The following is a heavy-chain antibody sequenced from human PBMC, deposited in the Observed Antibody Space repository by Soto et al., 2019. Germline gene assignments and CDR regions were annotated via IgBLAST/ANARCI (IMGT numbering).Heavy chain of an antibody. CDR1: GDSMSPFY. CDR2: IYYSGNT. D-gene: IGHD3-3*01. V-gene: IGHV4-59*13. Sequence: QEPLQESGPGLVKPSATLSLTCTVSGDSMSPFYWNWIRQSPGKGLEWIGYIYYSGNTNYNPSLKSRAAISVDTSKNQFYLKLSSVTAADTAVYYCARGVYDYWSGYYAGSGLDVWGQGTTVTVSS. J-gene: IGHJ6*02. CDR3: ARGVYDYWSGYYAGSGLDV.